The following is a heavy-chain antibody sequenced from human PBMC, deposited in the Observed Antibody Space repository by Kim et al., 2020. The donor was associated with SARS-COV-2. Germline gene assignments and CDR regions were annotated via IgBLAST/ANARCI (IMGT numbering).Heavy chain of an antibody. V-gene: IGHV1-3*01. D-gene: IGHD2-2*01. CDR1: GYPFSGFA. CDR2: INVGNGDT. CDR3: AKGYCSATSCQYYPDS. J-gene: IGHJ5*01. Sequence: ASVKVSCKATGYPFSGFAIHWVRQAPGQNFEWMAWINVGNGDTKYSQEFQGRLAITTDTPATTAYMVLSSLSSEDTAVYYCAKGYCSATSCQYYPDSWG.